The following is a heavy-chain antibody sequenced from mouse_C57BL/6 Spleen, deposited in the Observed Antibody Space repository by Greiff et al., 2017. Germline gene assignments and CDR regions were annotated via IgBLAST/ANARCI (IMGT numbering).Heavy chain of an antibody. CDR3: TRGGYYYGSSY. Sequence: QVQLKESGAELVRPGASVTLSCKASGYTFTDYEMHWVKQTPVHGLEWIGAIDPETGGTAYNQKFKGKAILTADKSSSTAYMELRSLTSEDSAVYYCTRGGYYYGSSYWGQGTTLTVSS. CDR2: IDPETGGT. D-gene: IGHD1-1*01. J-gene: IGHJ2*01. CDR1: GYTFTDYE. V-gene: IGHV1-15*01.